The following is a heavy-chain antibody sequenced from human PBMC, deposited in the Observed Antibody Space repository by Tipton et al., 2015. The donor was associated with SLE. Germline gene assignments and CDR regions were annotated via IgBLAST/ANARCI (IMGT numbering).Heavy chain of an antibody. D-gene: IGHD3-10*01. J-gene: IGHJ4*02. V-gene: IGHV3-23*03. Sequence: SLRLSCTTSGFTFGNFAMNWVRQAPGKGLEWLAVMYSAGTTYYADSVKARFTISRDNYKGTLYLQMHSLRRDDTALYFCVKDRGDTRGWQPPGRFDSWGQGTLVTVSS. CDR1: GFTFGNFA. CDR2: MYSAGTT. CDR3: VKDRGDTRGWQPPGRFDS.